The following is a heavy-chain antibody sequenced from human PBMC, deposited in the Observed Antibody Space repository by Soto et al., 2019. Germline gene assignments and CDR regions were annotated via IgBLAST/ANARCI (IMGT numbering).Heavy chain of an antibody. CDR3: AGGGRSGAFYYYYSMDV. Sequence: QVQLVQSGAEVKKPGSSVKVSCKASGGTFSSYAISWVRQAPGQGLEWMGGIIPIFGTANYAQKFQGRVTSTADESTSKAKMELSSLRSEDAAVYYCAGGGRSGAFYYYYSMDVWGQGTTVTVSS. V-gene: IGHV1-69*12. D-gene: IGHD3-16*01. CDR1: GGTFSSYA. CDR2: IIPIFGTA. J-gene: IGHJ6*02.